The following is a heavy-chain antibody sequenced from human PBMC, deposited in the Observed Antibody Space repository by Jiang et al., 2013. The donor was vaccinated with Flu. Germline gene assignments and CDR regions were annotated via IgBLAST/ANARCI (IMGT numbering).Heavy chain of an antibody. J-gene: IGHJ6*04. D-gene: IGHD2-15*01. CDR3: ARDPICSGGSCGNDGMDV. CDR1: GGSISSYY. Sequence: PGLVKPSETLSLTCTVSGGSISSYYWSWIRQPPGKGLEWIGYIYYSGSTNYNPSLKSRVTISVDTSKNQFSLKLSSVTAADTAVYYCARDPICSGGSCGNDGMDVWGKGTTVTVSS. CDR2: IYYSGST. V-gene: IGHV4-59*01.